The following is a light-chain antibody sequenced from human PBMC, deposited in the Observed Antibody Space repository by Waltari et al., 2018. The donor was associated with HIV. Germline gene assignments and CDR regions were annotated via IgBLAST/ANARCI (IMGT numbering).Light chain of an antibody. V-gene: IGKV1-39*01. CDR3: HQSYSNPPT. CDR1: QTIRSN. CDR2: AAS. Sequence: DIQMTQSPSSLSASVGDRVTITCRTSQTIRSNVNWYQQKPGKAPKLLIYAASSLQIRVPSRFSGSGSGTDFTLTITSLQPEDFAIYHCHQSYSNPPTFGQGTKVEIK. J-gene: IGKJ1*01.